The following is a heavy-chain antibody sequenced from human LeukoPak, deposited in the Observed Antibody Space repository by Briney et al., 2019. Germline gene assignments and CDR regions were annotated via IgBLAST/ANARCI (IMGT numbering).Heavy chain of an antibody. CDR1: GFTFA. CDR3: AKYFASGSYYKLPH. Sequence: GGSLRLSCAASGFTFAMSWVRRAPGKGLEGVSTVSGIGAYTYYADSVKGRFTISRDNSKNTLYLQMNSLRAEDTAVYYCAKYFASGSYYKLPHWGQGTLVTVSS. CDR2: VSGIGAYT. D-gene: IGHD3-10*01. V-gene: IGHV3-23*01. J-gene: IGHJ1*01.